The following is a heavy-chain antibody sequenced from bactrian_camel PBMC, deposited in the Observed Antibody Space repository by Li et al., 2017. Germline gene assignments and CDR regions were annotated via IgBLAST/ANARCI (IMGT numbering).Heavy chain of an antibody. V-gene: IGHV3S1*01. J-gene: IGHJ4*01. Sequence: HVQLVESGGGSVQAGGSLRLSCAVSGYPYNTYCMGWFRQAPGKEREGVTITNTEGSLRVYADTVKGRFTISRDNAKNTVDLQMNSLKPEDTAMYYCAADKCDDWKVAGASYKYWGQGTQVTVS. CDR3: AADKCDDWKVAGASYKY. CDR1: GYPYNTYC. CDR2: TNTEGSLR. D-gene: IGHD1*01.